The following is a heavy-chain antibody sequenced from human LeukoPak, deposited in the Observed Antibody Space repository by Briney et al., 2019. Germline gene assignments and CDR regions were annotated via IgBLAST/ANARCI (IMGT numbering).Heavy chain of an antibody. V-gene: IGHV3-15*01. CDR1: GFTFNIAW. CDR2: IKSKTDGGTT. D-gene: IGHD3-10*01. Sequence: GRSLRLSCAASGFTFNIAWMNWVRQAPGRGLEWVGRIKSKTDGGTTDYAAPVKGRFTISRDDSKNTLYLQMNSLKTEDTAVYYCCTEGKNYGYHSFDIWGQGPMVTVSS. CDR3: CTEGKNYGYHSFDI. J-gene: IGHJ3*02.